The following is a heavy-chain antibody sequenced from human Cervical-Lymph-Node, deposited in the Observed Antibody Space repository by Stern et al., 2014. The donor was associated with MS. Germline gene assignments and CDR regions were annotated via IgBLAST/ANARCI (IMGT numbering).Heavy chain of an antibody. V-gene: IGHV1-69*06. CDR2: IIPIFGTV. CDR1: GGTFSSYT. CDR3: ARDTSMMKGSAFDI. Sequence: VQLVESGAEVKKPGSSVKVSCKTSGGTFSSYTVSWVRQAPGHGLQWMGGIIPIFGTVEYAQTLEGRVTLTADTSMNTVYMELSSLRSEDTAVYYCARDTSMMKGSAFDIWGQGTMVTVS. J-gene: IGHJ3*02. D-gene: IGHD3-22*01.